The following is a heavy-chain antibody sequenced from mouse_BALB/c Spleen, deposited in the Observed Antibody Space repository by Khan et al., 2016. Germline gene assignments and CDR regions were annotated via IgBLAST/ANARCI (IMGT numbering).Heavy chain of an antibody. CDR1: GFTFSSYG. CDR3: ARHYDYWYFDV. J-gene: IGHJ1*01. CDR2: ISSGGSYT. V-gene: IGHV5-6*01. Sequence: EVELVESGGDLVKPGGSLKLSCAASGFTFSSYGMSWVRQTPDKRLEWVATISSGGSYTYYPDSVKGRFTISRDNAKNTLYLQMSSLKSEDTAIYYCARHYDYWYFDVWGAGTTVTVSS. D-gene: IGHD2-3*01.